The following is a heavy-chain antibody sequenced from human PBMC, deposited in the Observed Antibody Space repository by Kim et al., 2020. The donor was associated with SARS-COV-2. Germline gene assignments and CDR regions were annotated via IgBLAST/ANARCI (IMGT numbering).Heavy chain of an antibody. CDR2: TYYRSKWYN. V-gene: IGHV6-1*01. CDR1: GDSVSSNSAA. J-gene: IGHJ4*02. CDR3: AREEYYYDSSGYYIVRGED. Sequence: SQTLSLTCAISGDSVSSNSAAWNWIRQSPSRGLEWLGRTYYRSKWYNDYAVSVKSRITINPDTSKNQFSLQLNSVTPEDTAVYYCAREEYYYDSSGYYIVRGEDWGQGTLVTVSS. D-gene: IGHD3-22*01.